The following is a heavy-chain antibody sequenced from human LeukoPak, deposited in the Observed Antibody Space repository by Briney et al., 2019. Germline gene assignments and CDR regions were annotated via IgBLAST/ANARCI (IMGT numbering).Heavy chain of an antibody. Sequence: PGGSLRLSCAASGFGFSNFWMHWVRQAPGNGLEWVSRIKTDGSITAYADSVKGRFTISRDNAKNTLYLHMNSLKGEDTATYFCTREADPAFSASSSPDFWGQGTPVTVS. D-gene: IGHD6-6*01. CDR3: TREADPAFSASSSPDF. CDR1: GFGFSNFW. V-gene: IGHV3-74*01. CDR2: IKTDGSIT. J-gene: IGHJ4*02.